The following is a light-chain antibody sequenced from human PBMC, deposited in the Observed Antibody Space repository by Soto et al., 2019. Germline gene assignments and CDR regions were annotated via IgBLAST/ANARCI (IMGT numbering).Light chain of an antibody. J-gene: IGLJ2*01. CDR3: SSYTSSGTLV. V-gene: IGLV2-14*01. Sequence: QSALTQPASVSGSPGQSITISCTGTSNDVGSYDYLSWYQQHPGKAPKLMIYEVTNWPSGVSNRFSGSKSGNTASLTISGLQAEDEADYYCSSYTSSGTLVFGGGTKLTVL. CDR2: EVT. CDR1: SNDVGSYDY.